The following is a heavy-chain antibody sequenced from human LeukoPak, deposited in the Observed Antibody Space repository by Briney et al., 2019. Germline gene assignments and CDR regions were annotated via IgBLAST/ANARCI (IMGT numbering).Heavy chain of an antibody. CDR1: GCTFINYA. Sequence: SVNVSFKASGCTFINYAISWVRQPPGQGRAGMGRIISFFCTANYAQKFQGRDTITTDESTSTAYMELSSLRSEDTAVYYCAGDYDILTGYYHDAFDIWGQGTMATVSS. J-gene: IGHJ3*02. CDR3: AGDYDILTGYYHDAFDI. D-gene: IGHD3-9*01. CDR2: IISFFCTA. V-gene: IGHV1-69*05.